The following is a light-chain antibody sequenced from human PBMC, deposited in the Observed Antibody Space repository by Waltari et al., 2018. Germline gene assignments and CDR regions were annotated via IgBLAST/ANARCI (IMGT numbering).Light chain of an antibody. CDR3: QQYYDGRT. J-gene: IGKJ2*01. CDR2: HAS. V-gene: IGKV3-15*01. Sequence: EIVLTQSPATLSLSPGERATLSCRASQSISIYLAWFQQKPGQAPRLLISHASTRATGIPARLSGSGSGTEFTLTISSLQSEDFAVYYCQQYYDGRTFGQGTKLEIK. CDR1: QSISIY.